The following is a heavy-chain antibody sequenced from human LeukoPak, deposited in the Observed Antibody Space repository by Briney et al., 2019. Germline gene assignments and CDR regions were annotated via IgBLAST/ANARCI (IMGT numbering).Heavy chain of an antibody. CDR3: ARDNSTDYYDSSGYGY. V-gene: IGHV3-53*01. CDR1: GFTVSSNY. CDR2: IYSGGST. J-gene: IGHJ4*02. D-gene: IGHD3-22*01. Sequence: GGSLRLSCAASGFTVSSNYMSWVRQAPGKGLEWVSVIYSGGSTYYADSVKGRFTISRDNSKNTLYLQMNSLRAEDTAVYYCARDNSTDYYDSSGYGYWGQGTLVTVSS.